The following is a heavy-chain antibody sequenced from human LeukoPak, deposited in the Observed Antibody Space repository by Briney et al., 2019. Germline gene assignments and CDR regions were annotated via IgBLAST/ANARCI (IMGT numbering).Heavy chain of an antibody. D-gene: IGHD3-10*01. CDR3: ARGLWLGELDY. Sequence: PGGSLRLSCAASGFSVSSTYMSWVRQAPGKGLEWVSVLYSGGTTYYADSVKGRFTISRDNSKNTLYLQMNSLGAEDTAVYYCARGLWLGELDYWGQGTLVTVSS. CDR2: LYSGGTT. V-gene: IGHV3-53*01. CDR1: GFSVSSTY. J-gene: IGHJ4*02.